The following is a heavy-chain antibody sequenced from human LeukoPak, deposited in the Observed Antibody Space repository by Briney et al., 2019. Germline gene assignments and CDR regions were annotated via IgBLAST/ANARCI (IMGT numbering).Heavy chain of an antibody. V-gene: IGHV4-39*07. CDR2: IYYSGST. CDR1: GGSISSSSYY. CDR3: ARDYYDSNGYFYYFDD. Sequence: SETLSLTCTVSGGSISSSSYYWGWIRQPPGKGLEWIGSIYYSGSTNYNPSLKSRVTISVDTSKNQCSLKLSSVTAADTAVYYCARDYYDSNGYFYYFDDWGQGTLVTVSS. J-gene: IGHJ4*02. D-gene: IGHD3-22*01.